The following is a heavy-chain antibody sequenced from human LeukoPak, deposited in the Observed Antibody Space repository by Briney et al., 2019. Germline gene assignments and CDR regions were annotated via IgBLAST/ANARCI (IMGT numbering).Heavy chain of an antibody. Sequence: SETLSLTCAVSGGSLSSGGYSWSWIRQPPGTGLEWIGYIYHSGSTYYNPSLKSRVTISVDRSKNQFSLKLRSVTAADTAVYYCARGDSSGYYRYFDYRGQGTLGTVSS. CDR2: IYHSGST. V-gene: IGHV4-30-2*01. J-gene: IGHJ4*02. CDR3: ARGDSSGYYRYFDY. CDR1: GGSLSSGGYS. D-gene: IGHD3-22*01.